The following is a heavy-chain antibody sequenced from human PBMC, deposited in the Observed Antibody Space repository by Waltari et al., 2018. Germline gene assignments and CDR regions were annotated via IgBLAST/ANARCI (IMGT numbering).Heavy chain of an antibody. J-gene: IGHJ6*03. V-gene: IGHV1-69*05. CDR3: ARGSDCTNGVCYSYYYMDV. CDR2: IIPIFGTA. Sequence: QVQLVQSGAEVKKPGSSVKVSCRASGGTFSSYAISWVRQAPGQGLEWMGGIIPIFGTANYAQKFQGRVTITTDESTSTAYMELSSLRSEDTAVYYCARGSDCTNGVCYSYYYMDVWGKGTTVTVSS. D-gene: IGHD2-8*01. CDR1: GGTFSSYA.